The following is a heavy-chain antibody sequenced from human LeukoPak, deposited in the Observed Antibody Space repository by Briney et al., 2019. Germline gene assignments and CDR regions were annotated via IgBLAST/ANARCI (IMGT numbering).Heavy chain of an antibody. Sequence: PSETLSLTCTVSGGSISSYYWSWIRQPPGKGLEWIGEINHSGSTNYNPSLKSRVTISVDTSKNQFSLKLSSVTAADTAVYYCALGELSFVDYWGQGTLVTVSS. CDR3: ALGELSFVDY. V-gene: IGHV4-34*01. J-gene: IGHJ4*02. CDR1: GGSISSYY. CDR2: INHSGST. D-gene: IGHD3-16*02.